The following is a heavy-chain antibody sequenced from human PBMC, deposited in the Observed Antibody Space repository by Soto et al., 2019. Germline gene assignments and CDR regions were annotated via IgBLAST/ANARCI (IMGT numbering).Heavy chain of an antibody. Sequence: QVQLVESGGGVVQPGRSLRLSCAASGFTFSSYAMHWVRQAPGKGLEWVAVISYDGSNKYYADSVKGRFTISRDNSKNTLYLQMNSLRAEDTAVYYCARDVFDSYGDYPYWGQGTLVTVSS. V-gene: IGHV3-30-3*01. D-gene: IGHD4-17*01. CDR1: GFTFSSYA. J-gene: IGHJ4*02. CDR2: ISYDGSNK. CDR3: ARDVFDSYGDYPY.